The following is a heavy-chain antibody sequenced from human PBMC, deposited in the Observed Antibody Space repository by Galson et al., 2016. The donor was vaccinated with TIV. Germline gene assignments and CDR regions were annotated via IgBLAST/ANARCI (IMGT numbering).Heavy chain of an antibody. CDR3: ARGGGDGQKALTHFDH. CDR1: GDSVSSKSAA. CDR2: TYSRSRWYS. J-gene: IGHJ4*02. V-gene: IGHV6-1*01. Sequence: CAISGDSVSSKSAAWNWIRQSPSRGLEWLGRTYSRSRWYSEYAVSVRSRISINPDTSKNQFSLQLNSVTPEDTAIYYCARGGGDGQKALTHFDHWGQGTPVTVSS. D-gene: IGHD5-24*01.